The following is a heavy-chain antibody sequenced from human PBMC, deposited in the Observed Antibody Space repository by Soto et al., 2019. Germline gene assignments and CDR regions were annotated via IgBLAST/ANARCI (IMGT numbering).Heavy chain of an antibody. J-gene: IGHJ6*02. V-gene: IGHV5-51*01. D-gene: IGHD3-22*01. CDR3: ARHGPRVYYDNSDYYYYGMDV. CDR1: GYSFTTHW. Sequence: PGASLKISCKGIGYSFTTHWIGWVRQTPGKGLEWMGIFDPGDSDTRYSPSFQGQVTISADKSISTAYLQWSSLKAPDTAMYYCARHGPRVYYDNSDYYYYGMDVWGQGTTVTAP. CDR2: FDPGDSDT.